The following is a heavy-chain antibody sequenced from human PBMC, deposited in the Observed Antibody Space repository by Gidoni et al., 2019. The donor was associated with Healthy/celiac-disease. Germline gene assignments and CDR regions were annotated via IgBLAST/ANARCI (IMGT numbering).Heavy chain of an antibody. CDR2: IYYSGST. V-gene: IGHV4-39*01. D-gene: IGHD6-19*01. J-gene: IGHJ4*02. CDR1: GGSIRSSSYY. Sequence: QLQLQESGPGLVKPSETLSPTCTVSGGSIRSSSYYWGWIRQPPGKGLEWIGSIYYSGSTYYNPSLKSRVTISVDTSKNQFSLKLSSVTAADTAVYYCAGHSGWPQFDYWGQGTLVTVSS. CDR3: AGHSGWPQFDY.